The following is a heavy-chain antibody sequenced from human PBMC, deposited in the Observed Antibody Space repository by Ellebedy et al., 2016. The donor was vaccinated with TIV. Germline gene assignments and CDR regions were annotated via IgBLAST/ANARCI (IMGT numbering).Heavy chain of an antibody. D-gene: IGHD6-19*01. CDR2: ISYDGSNK. CDR3: AKDLAEYYYYGMDV. CDR1: GFTFSNYG. Sequence: GESLKISCAASGFTFSNYGMHWVRQAPGKGLEWVAIISYDGSNKYYPDSVKVRFTISIDNSKNTLYLQMNSLRAEDTAMYYCAKDLAEYYYYGMDVWGQGTTVTVSS. V-gene: IGHV3-30*18. J-gene: IGHJ6*02.